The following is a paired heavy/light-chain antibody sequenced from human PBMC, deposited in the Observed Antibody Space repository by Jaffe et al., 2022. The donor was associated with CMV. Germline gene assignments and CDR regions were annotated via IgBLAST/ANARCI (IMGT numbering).Light chain of an antibody. Sequence: QSALTQPASVSGSPGQSITISCTGTSSDVGGYDYVSWYQQHPGRAPKLMIYDVSSRSSGVSTRFSGSKSGNTASLTIAGLQAEDEAEYYCSSYSSSSPYVFGTGTKVTVL. CDR2: DVS. J-gene: IGLJ1*01. V-gene: IGLV2-14*03. CDR3: SSYSSSSPYV. CDR1: SSDVGGYDY.
Heavy chain of an antibody. CDR2: IDWDDEK. J-gene: IGHJ4*02. D-gene: IGHD3-10*01. Sequence: QVTLRESGPALVRPTQTLTLTCTCSGFSIRNRGMFVSWIRQPPGKALEWLARIDWDDEKFYSPSLGTRLTISKDTSKNQVVLTMTDMDPVDTGTYYCARVRQDGSRRPYYFDFWGQGTLVAVSS. CDR3: ARVRQDGSRRPYYFDF. CDR1: GFSIRNRGMF. V-gene: IGHV2-70*17.